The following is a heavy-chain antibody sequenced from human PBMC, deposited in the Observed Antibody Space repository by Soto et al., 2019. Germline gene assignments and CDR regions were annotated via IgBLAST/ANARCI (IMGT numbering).Heavy chain of an antibody. J-gene: IGHJ4*02. Sequence: PGGSLRLSCAASGLTFSSYSMNWVRQAPGKGLEWVSSISSSSSYIYYADSVKGRFTISRDNAKNSLYLQMNSLRAEDTAVYYCARDVEMATIGNFDYWGQGTLVTVSS. V-gene: IGHV3-21*01. CDR1: GLTFSSYS. CDR3: ARDVEMATIGNFDY. D-gene: IGHD5-12*01. CDR2: ISSSSSYI.